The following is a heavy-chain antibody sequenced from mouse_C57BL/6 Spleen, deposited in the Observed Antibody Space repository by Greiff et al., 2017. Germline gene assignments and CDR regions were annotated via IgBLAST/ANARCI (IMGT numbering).Heavy chain of an antibody. V-gene: IGHV1-69*01. D-gene: IGHD1-1*01. J-gene: IGHJ2*01. CDR2: IDPSDSYT. CDR1: GYTFSSYW. Sequence: QVQLQQPGAELVMPGASVKLSCKASGYTFSSYWMHWVKQRPGQGLEWIGEIDPSDSYTNYNQKFKGTSTLTVDKSSSTAYMPLSSLTSEDSAVYYCARSSLMTTEGYFDYGGQGTTLTDAS. CDR3: ARSSLMTTEGYFDY.